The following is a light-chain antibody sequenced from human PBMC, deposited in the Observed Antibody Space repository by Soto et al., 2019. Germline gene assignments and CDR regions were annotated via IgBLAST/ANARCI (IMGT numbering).Light chain of an antibody. CDR2: GAS. J-gene: IGKJ1*01. CDR1: QSVSSN. V-gene: IGKV3-15*01. Sequence: EIVMTQSPATLSVSPGERATLSCRASQSVSSNLAWYQQKPGQAPRLLIYGASTRATGIPARFSGSGSGTEFTLTISSLQSEDFAVDYCQQYNNWPPTCGQGTKVEIK. CDR3: QQYNNWPPT.